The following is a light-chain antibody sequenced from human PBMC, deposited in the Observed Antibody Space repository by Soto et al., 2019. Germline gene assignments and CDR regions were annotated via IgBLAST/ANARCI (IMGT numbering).Light chain of an antibody. CDR1: QSVGTY. Sequence: DIQMTQSPSSLSGSLGDSVTLSCRASQSVGTYLHWYQQKPGTVPRLLISRASSVRSGVPPRFSGSGSGRDFTLTISSLRPEDIGTYFCQHTYSMPWTFGPGTRVEI. J-gene: IGKJ1*01. V-gene: IGKV1-39*01. CDR2: RAS. CDR3: QHTYSMPWT.